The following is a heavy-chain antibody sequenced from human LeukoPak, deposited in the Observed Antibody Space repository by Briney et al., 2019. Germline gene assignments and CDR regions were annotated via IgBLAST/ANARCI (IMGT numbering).Heavy chain of an antibody. V-gene: IGHV3-53*01. D-gene: IGHD3-10*01. J-gene: IGHJ5*02. CDR1: GFTVRNYC. CDR3: ARGSPVASGRYSIYSS. Sequence: GGSLRLSCAASGFTVRNYCMSWVRQAPGKGLEWVAVIYGDGSTYYADSVRGRFTISSDNLKNTLSLQMDSLRAADTAMYYCARGSPVASGRYSIYSSWGQGTLVTVSP. CDR2: IYGDGST.